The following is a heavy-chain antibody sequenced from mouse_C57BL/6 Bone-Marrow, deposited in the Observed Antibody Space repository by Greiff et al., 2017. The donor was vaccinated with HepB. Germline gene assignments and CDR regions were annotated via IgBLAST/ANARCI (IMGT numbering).Heavy chain of an antibody. D-gene: IGHD3-2*02. V-gene: IGHV14-1*01. CDR1: GLNIKDYY. J-gene: IGHJ2*01. Sequence: EVKLQVSGAELVRPGASVKLSCTASGLNIKDYYMHWVKQRPEQGLEWIGRIDPEDGDTEFAPKFQGKATMTADTSSNTAYLQLRSLTSEDTAVYYCTTETAQAYFDYRGQGTTLTVSS. CDR3: TTETAQAYFDY. CDR2: IDPEDGDT.